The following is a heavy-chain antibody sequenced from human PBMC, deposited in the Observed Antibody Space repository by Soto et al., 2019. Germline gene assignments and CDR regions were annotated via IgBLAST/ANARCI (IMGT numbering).Heavy chain of an antibody. V-gene: IGHV4-31*03. CDR1: GGSISSGGYY. CDR3: ARTPIGDHTTNDD. J-gene: IGHJ4*02. Sequence: SETVSLTCTVSGGSISSGGYYWSWIRQHPGKGLEWIGYIYYSGSTYYNPSLKSRVTISVDTSKNQFSLKLSSVTAADTAVYYCARTPIGDHTTNDDWGQGTLVTVSS. D-gene: IGHD4-17*01. CDR2: IYYSGST.